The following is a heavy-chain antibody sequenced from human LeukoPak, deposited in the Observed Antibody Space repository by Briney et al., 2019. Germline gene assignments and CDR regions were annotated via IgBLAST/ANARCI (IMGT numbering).Heavy chain of an antibody. CDR2: ISGSGGST. D-gene: IGHD5-18*01. J-gene: IGHJ4*02. CDR1: GFTFSSYA. CDR3: AKDLPVDRAIQYYFDY. V-gene: IGHV3-23*01. Sequence: GGSLRLSCAASGFTFSSYAMSWVRQAPRKGLEWVSAISGSGGSTYYADSVKGRFTIFRDNSKNTLYLQMNSLRAEDTAVYYCAKDLPVDRAIQYYFDYWGQGTLVTVSS.